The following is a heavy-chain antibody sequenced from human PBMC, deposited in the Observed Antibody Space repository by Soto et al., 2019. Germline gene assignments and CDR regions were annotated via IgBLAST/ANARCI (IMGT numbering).Heavy chain of an antibody. Sequence: PGGSLRLSCAASGLTFSSYGMQWVRQAPGKGLEWVAVIWYDGTNKYYVDSVKGRFTISKDNSKNTLYLQMNSRRVEDTAIYYCARDIGDQTSRWTDAFDIWGQGTMVTVSS. CDR1: GLTFSSYG. V-gene: IGHV3-33*01. CDR2: IWYDGTNK. CDR3: ARDIGDQTSRWTDAFDI. D-gene: IGHD6-13*01. J-gene: IGHJ3*02.